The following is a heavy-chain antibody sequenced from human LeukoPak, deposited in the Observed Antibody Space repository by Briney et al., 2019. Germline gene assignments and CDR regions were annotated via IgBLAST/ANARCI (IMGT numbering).Heavy chain of an antibody. Sequence: WATLSLTCSVSGGSIRSNSYWGWVRQPPGRGLEWIGTIDQNGNTYFDPSFQSRVTISIDTSKNQCSLRLNSITAADTAIYYCARDQVAAAGKVDPWGQGTQVTVSS. V-gene: IGHV4-39*02. CDR2: IDQNGNT. D-gene: IGHD6-13*01. J-gene: IGHJ5*02. CDR1: GGSIRSNSY. CDR3: ARDQVAAAGKVDP.